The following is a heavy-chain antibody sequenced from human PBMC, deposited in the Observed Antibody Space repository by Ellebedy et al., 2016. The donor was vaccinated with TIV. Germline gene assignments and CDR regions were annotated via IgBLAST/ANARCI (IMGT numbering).Heavy chain of an antibody. CDR2: IWNDGSKK. J-gene: IGHJ6*02. D-gene: IGHD5-24*01. CDR1: GLTFRHLG. Sequence: GESLKISCAASGLTFRHLGMHWVRQAPGKGLEWVAFIWNDGSKKYYADSVKGRFTISRDNAEDTLFLQMNSLRAEDTALYYCARDAWSDMANDHWGQGTTVTVSS. V-gene: IGHV3-33*01. CDR3: ARDAWSDMANDH.